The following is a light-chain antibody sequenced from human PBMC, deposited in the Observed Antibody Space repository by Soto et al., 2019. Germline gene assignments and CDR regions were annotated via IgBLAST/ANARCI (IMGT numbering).Light chain of an antibody. Sequence: DIQMTQSPSSLSASVGDRIIITCRASQTISYYLNWYQHQPGKAPKLLIYSTSSLQSGVPSRFSGSGSGTDFSLTISAAQPGEFATYYCQESYSMPRTLGQGTKFEIK. CDR2: STS. J-gene: IGKJ2*02. V-gene: IGKV1-39*01. CDR3: QESYSMPRT. CDR1: QTISYY.